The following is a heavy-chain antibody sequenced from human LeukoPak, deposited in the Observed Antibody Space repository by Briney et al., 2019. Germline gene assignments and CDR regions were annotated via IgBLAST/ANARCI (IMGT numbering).Heavy chain of an antibody. CDR2: IYPGDSDT. J-gene: IGHJ4*02. CDR1: GYSFTNYC. CDR3: ARHQGGYSYEPFDY. V-gene: IGHV5-51*01. D-gene: IGHD5-18*01. Sequence: GESLKISCKGSGYSFTNYCIGWVRLMPGNGLEWMGIIYPGDSDTRYSPSFQGQVTISADKSISTAYLQWSSLKASDTAMYYCARHQGGYSYEPFDYWGQGTLVTVSS.